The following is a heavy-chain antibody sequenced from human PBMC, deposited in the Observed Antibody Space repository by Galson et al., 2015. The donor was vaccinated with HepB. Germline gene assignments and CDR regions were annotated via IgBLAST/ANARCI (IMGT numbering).Heavy chain of an antibody. J-gene: IGHJ4*02. CDR2: IRSKRNGGTT. Sequence: SLRLSCAASGLTFSNSCLHWVRQAPGKGLQWVGRIRSKRNGGTTDYAATGQGRITLARDDSKNKVLLQMNSLKTEDTAIYYCTSGVVGIVILPVLQWWGQGTLVTVSS. CDR3: TSGVVGIVILPVLQW. CDR1: GLTFSNSC. V-gene: IGHV3-15*07. D-gene: IGHD2-2*03.